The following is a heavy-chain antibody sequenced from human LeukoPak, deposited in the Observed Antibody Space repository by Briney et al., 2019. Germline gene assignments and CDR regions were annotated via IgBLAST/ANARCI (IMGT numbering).Heavy chain of an antibody. J-gene: IGHJ5*02. D-gene: IGHD3-9*01. V-gene: IGHV1-69*01. CDR3: ARAEDQGRYFDWLPGFAP. Sequence: SVKVSCKASGGTVSSYVISWVRQAPGQGLEWMGGVLPIFGTAIYAQKWQGRVTITADESTSTAYMELKSLRSEDTAIYYCARAEDQGRYFDWLPGFAPWGQGTLVIVSS. CDR1: GGTVSSYV. CDR2: VLPIFGTA.